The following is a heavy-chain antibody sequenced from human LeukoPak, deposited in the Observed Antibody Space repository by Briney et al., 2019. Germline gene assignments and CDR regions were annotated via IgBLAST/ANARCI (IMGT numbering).Heavy chain of an antibody. V-gene: IGHV3-48*01. J-gene: IGHJ6*03. D-gene: IGHD6-6*01. CDR1: GFSFTSYS. CDR3: ARDRQLVANYYCYYMDV. CDR2: IISSGGTT. Sequence: PGGSLRLSCAASGFSFTSYSVNWVRQAPGEGLEWVSYIISSGGTTYYADSVKGRFTISRDNAKNSLYLQMNSLRAEDTAVYYCARDRQLVANYYCYYMDVWGKGTTVTVSS.